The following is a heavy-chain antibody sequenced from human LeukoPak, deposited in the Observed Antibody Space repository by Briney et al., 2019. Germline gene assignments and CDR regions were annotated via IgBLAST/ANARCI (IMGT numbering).Heavy chain of an antibody. CDR2: IYHSGNT. D-gene: IGHD1-26*01. Sequence: GSLRLSCAASEFTFDDYAMHWVRQAPGKGLEWIGSIYHSGNTYFNPSLKSRVTISVDTSKNQFSLKLSSVTAADTAVYYCARGVSSGSYWSHFDYWGQGTLVTVSS. CDR1: EFTFDDYA. V-gene: IGHV4-38-2*01. J-gene: IGHJ4*02. CDR3: ARGVSSGSYWSHFDY.